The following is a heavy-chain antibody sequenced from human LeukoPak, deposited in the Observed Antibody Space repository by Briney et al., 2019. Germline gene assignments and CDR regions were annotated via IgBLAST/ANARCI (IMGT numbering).Heavy chain of an antibody. CDR2: ISSDGRIT. CDR1: GFTFSSYW. J-gene: IGHJ5*02. CDR3: ARVSGWYWFDQ. Sequence: GGSLRLSCAASGFTFSSYWMSWVRQAPGKGLEYVAAISSDGRITYFANFVKGRFTISRDNSKNTLYLQMGSLRTEDMAVYYCARVSGWYWFDQWGQGTLVTVSS. D-gene: IGHD6-19*01. V-gene: IGHV3-64*01.